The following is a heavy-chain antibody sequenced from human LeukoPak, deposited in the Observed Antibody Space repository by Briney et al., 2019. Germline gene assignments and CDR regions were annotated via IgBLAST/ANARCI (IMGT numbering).Heavy chain of an antibody. CDR2: ISSSSSYI. V-gene: IGHV3-21*01. CDR1: GFTFSSYS. J-gene: IGHJ4*02. CDR3: ARVSTVTPDY. D-gene: IGHD4-17*01. Sequence: GGSLRLSCAASGFTFSSYSMNWVRQAPGKGLEWVSSISSSSSYIDYADSVKGRFTISRDNAKNSLYLQMNSLRAEDTAVYYCARVSTVTPDYWGQGTLVTVSS.